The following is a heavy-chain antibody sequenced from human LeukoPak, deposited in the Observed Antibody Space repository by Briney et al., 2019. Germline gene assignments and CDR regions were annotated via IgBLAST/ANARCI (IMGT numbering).Heavy chain of an antibody. CDR3: AIDHVDWRSVGN. CDR1: RFTFSSYA. Sequence: GGSLRLSCAASRFTFSSYALSWVRQARGKGLEWVSAISGSGGSTYYADSVKGRFTISRDNSKNTLYLQMNSLRAEDTAVYYCAIDHVDWRSVGNWGQGTLVTVSS. CDR2: ISGSGGST. D-gene: IGHD3-16*01. V-gene: IGHV3-23*01. J-gene: IGHJ4*02.